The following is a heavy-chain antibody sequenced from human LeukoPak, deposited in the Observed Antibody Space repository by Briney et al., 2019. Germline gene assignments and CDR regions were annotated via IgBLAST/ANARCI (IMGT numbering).Heavy chain of an antibody. CDR2: ISSSISTI. Sequence: PGGSLRLSCAASGFTFSSYSMNWVRQAPGKGLECVSYISSSISTIYYADSVKGRFTISRDNAKNSLYLQMNSLRDEDTAVYYCAREYTTMLDYWGQGTLVTVSP. CDR1: GFTFSSYS. V-gene: IGHV3-48*02. J-gene: IGHJ4*02. D-gene: IGHD1-1*01. CDR3: AREYTTMLDY.